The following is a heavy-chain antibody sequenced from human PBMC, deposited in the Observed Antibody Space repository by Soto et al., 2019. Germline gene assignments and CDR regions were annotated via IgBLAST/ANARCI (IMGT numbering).Heavy chain of an antibody. V-gene: IGHV4-59*01. D-gene: IGHD2-2*01. Sequence: PSETLSLTCTVSGGSLRNFFWSWIRQPPGKGLEWIGHIYSSGKTDYNPSLETRVTMSIDTSMNQISLKLNSVTAADTAVYFCVRTFPPAPRVVLSHNWFVPWGPGTLVTSPQ. J-gene: IGHJ5*02. CDR2: IYSSGKT. CDR3: VRTFPPAPRVVLSHNWFVP. CDR1: GGSLRNFF.